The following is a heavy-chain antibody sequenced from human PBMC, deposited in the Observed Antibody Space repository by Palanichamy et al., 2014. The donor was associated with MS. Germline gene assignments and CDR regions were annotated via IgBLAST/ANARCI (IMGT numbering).Heavy chain of an antibody. J-gene: IGHJ3*02. CDR3: ARHSDEGRGEHAFHI. D-gene: IGHD5-24*01. CDR1: GGSITTTSYY. Sequence: QLQLQESGPGLVRPSETLSLTCTVSGGSITTTSYYWGWIRQSPGKGLEWIGSIYYTGNTYYNPSLKSRVTISVDTSKNQFSLKLSSVTAADTAVYYCARHSDEGRGEHAFHIWGQGTMVTVSS. CDR2: IYYTGNT. V-gene: IGHV4-39*01.